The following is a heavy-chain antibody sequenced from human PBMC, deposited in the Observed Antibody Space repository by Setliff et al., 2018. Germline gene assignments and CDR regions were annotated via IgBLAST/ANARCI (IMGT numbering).Heavy chain of an antibody. CDR2: IYYSGST. V-gene: IGHV4-39*07. Sequence: SETLSLTCTVSGGSISGRLYYWGWIRQPPGKGLEWIGTIYYSGSTYYNPSLKSRVTISVDTSKNQFSLKLSSVTAADTAVYYCARVSMLAAAGYYSFYYGMDVWGQGTTVTV. D-gene: IGHD6-13*01. CDR3: ARVSMLAAAGYYSFYYGMDV. J-gene: IGHJ6*02. CDR1: GGSISGRLYY.